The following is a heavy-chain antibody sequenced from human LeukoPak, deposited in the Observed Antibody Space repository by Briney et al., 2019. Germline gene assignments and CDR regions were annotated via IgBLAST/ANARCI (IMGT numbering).Heavy chain of an antibody. D-gene: IGHD2-2*01. CDR3: AKDFGDCSSTSCFLGMDV. CDR1: GFTFDDYT. Sequence: PGGSLRLSCAASGFTFDDYTMRWVSQAPGKGMEWVSLISWDGGSTYYADSVEGRFTISRDNSKNSLYLQMNSLRTEDTALYYCAKDFGDCSSTSCFLGMDVWGQGTTVTVSS. CDR2: ISWDGGST. J-gene: IGHJ6*02. V-gene: IGHV3-43*01.